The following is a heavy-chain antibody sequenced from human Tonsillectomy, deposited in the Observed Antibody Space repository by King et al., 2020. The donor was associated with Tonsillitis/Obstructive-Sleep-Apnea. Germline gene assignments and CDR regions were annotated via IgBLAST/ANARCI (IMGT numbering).Heavy chain of an antibody. V-gene: IGHV1-3*01. CDR1: GYTVSSYA. J-gene: IGHJ4*02. D-gene: IGHD2-8*01. Sequence: VQLVQSGAEVKKPGASVKLSCKASGYTVSSYAMHWVRQAPGQRPEWMGWINAANGYTEYSQKFQGRVTMTSDTSANTAFMELGSLTSGDTAVYYCARESPNAEGDYWGQGTLVTVSS. CDR2: INAANGYT. CDR3: ARESPNAEGDY.